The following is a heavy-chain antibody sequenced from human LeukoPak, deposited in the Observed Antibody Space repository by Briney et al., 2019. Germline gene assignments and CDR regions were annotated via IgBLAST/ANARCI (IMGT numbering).Heavy chain of an antibody. CDR2: INHSGGT. CDR1: GGSISSSSYY. Sequence: PSETLSLTCTVSGGSISSSSYYWGWVRQPPVKGLEWIGEINHSGGTNYNPSLKSRVTISRDMSKNQFSLTLNSVTAADTAVYYCATYGPLSGGYTFEYWGQGALVTVSS. J-gene: IGHJ4*02. V-gene: IGHV4-39*07. D-gene: IGHD2-15*01. CDR3: ATYGPLSGGYTFEY.